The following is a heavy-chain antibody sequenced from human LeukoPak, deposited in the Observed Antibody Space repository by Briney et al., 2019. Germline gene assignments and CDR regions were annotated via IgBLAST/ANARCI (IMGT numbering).Heavy chain of an antibody. D-gene: IGHD3-10*01. Sequence: SETPSLTCAVYGGSFSGYSWNWIRQPPVKGLEWIGEINHSRGTNYNPSLKSRVTISVDTSKKQFSLKLSSVTAADTAVYYCARGVDYYGVWGQGTLVTASS. CDR2: INHSRGT. CDR3: ARGVDYYGV. CDR1: GGSFSGYS. V-gene: IGHV4-34*01. J-gene: IGHJ4*02.